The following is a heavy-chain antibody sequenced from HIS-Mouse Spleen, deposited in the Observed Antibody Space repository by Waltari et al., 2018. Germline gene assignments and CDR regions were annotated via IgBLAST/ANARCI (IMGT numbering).Heavy chain of an antibody. Sequence: QVQLQESGPGLVKPSQTLSLTCTVSGGSISSGGYYWSWIRQHPGKGLEWIGYNYYSGSTYYNPSLKSRVTISVDTSKNQFSLKLSSVTAADTAVYYCARAVRLGVVVPRNYFDYWGQGTLVTVSS. J-gene: IGHJ4*02. D-gene: IGHD3-22*01. V-gene: IGHV4-31*03. CDR1: GGSISSGGYY. CDR3: ARAVRLGVVVPRNYFDY. CDR2: NYYSGST.